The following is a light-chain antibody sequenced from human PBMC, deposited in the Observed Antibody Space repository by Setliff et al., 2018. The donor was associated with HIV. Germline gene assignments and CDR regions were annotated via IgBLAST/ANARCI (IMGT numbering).Light chain of an antibody. Sequence: QSALTQPASVSGSPGQSITISCTGTSSDVGGYNYVSWYQQHPGKAPKLIIYGVTNRPSGVSYRFSGSKSGNTASLTISGLQAEDEADYYCSSFTTTNALDVFGTGTKVTVL. CDR1: SSDVGGYNY. CDR3: SSFTTTNALDV. V-gene: IGLV2-14*01. J-gene: IGLJ1*01. CDR2: GVT.